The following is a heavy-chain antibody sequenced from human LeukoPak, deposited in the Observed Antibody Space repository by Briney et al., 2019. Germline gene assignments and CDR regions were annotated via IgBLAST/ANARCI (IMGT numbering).Heavy chain of an antibody. CDR3: AREPVTTSFDY. J-gene: IGHJ4*02. CDR1: GFTFSSYE. CDR2: ISSSGSTI. V-gene: IGHV3-48*03. Sequence: GGSLRLSCAASGFTFSSYEMNWVRQAPGKGLEWVSYISSSGSTIYYADSVKGRFTISRDNAKNSLYLQMNSLRAEDTAVYYCAREPVTTSFDYWGQGTLVTVSS. D-gene: IGHD4-17*01.